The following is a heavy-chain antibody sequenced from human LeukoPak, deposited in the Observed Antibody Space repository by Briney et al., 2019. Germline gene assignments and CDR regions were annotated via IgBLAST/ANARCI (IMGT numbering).Heavy chain of an antibody. V-gene: IGHV4-39*01. CDR3: LRHPDV. CDR1: GGSISNTRYY. Sequence: SETLSLACAVSGGSISNTRYYWGWIRQPPGKGLEWIASIYYSGRTYHNPSLKSRVTISVDTSMNQLSLKVASVTATDTALYYCLRHPDVWGKGTTVTVSS. J-gene: IGHJ6*04. CDR2: IYYSGRT.